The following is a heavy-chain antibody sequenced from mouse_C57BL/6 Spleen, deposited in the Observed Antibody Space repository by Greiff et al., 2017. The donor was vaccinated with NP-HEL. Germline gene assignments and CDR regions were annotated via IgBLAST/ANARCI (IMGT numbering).Heavy chain of an antibody. CDR1: GYTFTSYW. CDR2: IDPSDSET. J-gene: IGHJ2*01. D-gene: IGHD2-4*01. V-gene: IGHV1-52*01. CDR3: ARPTYYDYDGYYFDY. Sequence: QVQLQQPGAELVRPGSSVKLSCKASGYTFTSYWMHWVKQRPIQGLEWIGNIDPSDSETHYNQKFKDKATLTVDKSSSTAYMQLSSLTSEDSAVYYCARPTYYDYDGYYFDYWGQGTTLTVSS.